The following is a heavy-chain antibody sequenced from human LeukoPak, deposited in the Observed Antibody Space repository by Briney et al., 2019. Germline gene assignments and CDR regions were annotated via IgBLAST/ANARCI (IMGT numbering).Heavy chain of an antibody. D-gene: IGHD6-19*01. Sequence: SETLSLTCAVYGGSFSGYYWSWIRQPPGKGLEWIGEINHSGSTNYNPSLKSRVTMSVDTSKNQFSLKLSSVTAADTAVYYCARDGHSSGIDYWGQGTLVTVSS. CDR2: INHSGST. V-gene: IGHV4-34*01. CDR1: GGSFSGYY. CDR3: ARDGHSSGIDY. J-gene: IGHJ4*02.